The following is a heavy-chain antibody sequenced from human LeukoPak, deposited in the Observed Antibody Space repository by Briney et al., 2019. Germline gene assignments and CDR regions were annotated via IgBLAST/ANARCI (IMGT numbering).Heavy chain of an antibody. CDR3: AREWAAAGTVSFDY. CDR2: ISHSGSS. J-gene: IGHJ4*02. V-gene: IGHV4-34*01. Sequence: SETLSLTCAVYGGSFSGYYWSWIRQPPGKGLEWIGEISHSGSSNSNPSLKSRVTMSADMSKNQFSLKLTSVTAADTAVYYCAREWAAAGTVSFDYWGQGTLVTVSS. D-gene: IGHD6-13*01. CDR1: GGSFSGYY.